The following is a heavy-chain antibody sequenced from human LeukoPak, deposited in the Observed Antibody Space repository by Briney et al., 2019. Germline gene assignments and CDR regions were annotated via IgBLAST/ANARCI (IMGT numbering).Heavy chain of an antibody. V-gene: IGHV5-51*01. D-gene: IGHD3-22*01. Sequence: GESLKISCKGSGYSFTSYWIGWVRQVPGKGLEWMGIIYPGDSDTRYSPSFQGQVTISADKSISTAYLQWSSLKASDTAMHYCARLYEGYYYDSSGYAYFDYWGQGTLVTVSS. CDR2: IYPGDSDT. J-gene: IGHJ4*02. CDR1: GYSFTSYW. CDR3: ARLYEGYYYDSSGYAYFDY.